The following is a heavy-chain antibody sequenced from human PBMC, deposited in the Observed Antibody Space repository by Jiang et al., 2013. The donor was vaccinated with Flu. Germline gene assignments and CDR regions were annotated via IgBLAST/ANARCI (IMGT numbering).Heavy chain of an antibody. CDR3: ARKSERWFRTNWFDP. CDR2: INTNTGNP. V-gene: IGHV7-4-1*02. Sequence: GWINTNTGNPTYAQGFTGRFVFSLDTSVSTAYLQISSLKAEDTAVYYCARKSERWFRTNWFDPWGQGTLVTVSS. D-gene: IGHD2-15*01. J-gene: IGHJ5*02.